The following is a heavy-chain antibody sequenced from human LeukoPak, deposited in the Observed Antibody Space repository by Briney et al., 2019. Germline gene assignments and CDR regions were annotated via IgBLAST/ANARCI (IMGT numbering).Heavy chain of an antibody. D-gene: IGHD6-19*01. V-gene: IGHV3-74*01. Sequence: PGGSLRLSCAASGFTFSNYNMNWVRQAPGKGLVWVSRINSDGYSTSYADSVKGRFTISRENAKNTLYLQMNSLSAEDTAVYYCARGTAVAGTDYWGQGTLVTVSS. CDR1: GFTFSNYN. CDR2: INSDGYST. CDR3: ARGTAVAGTDY. J-gene: IGHJ4*02.